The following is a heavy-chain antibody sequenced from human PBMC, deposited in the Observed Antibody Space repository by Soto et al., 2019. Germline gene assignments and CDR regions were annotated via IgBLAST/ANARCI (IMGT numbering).Heavy chain of an antibody. Sequence: GSLRLSCTASGFTFSDHYMDWVLQAPWKGLEWVGRSRNKVKSFTTQYAASVEGRFTISRDDSKSSLYLQMNSLKTEDTAVYYCTRLVKEPGSYRMDVWGKGTTVTVSS. CDR2: SRNKVKSFTT. CDR1: GFTFSDHY. V-gene: IGHV3-72*01. J-gene: IGHJ6*03. CDR3: TRLVKEPGSYRMDV. D-gene: IGHD6-13*01.